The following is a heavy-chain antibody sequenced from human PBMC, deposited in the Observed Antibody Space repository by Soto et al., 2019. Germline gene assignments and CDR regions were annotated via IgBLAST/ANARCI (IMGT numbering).Heavy chain of an antibody. V-gene: IGHV1-18*01. CDR2: ISAYNGNT. CDR1: GYTFTSYG. CDR3: ARSFSLTVVGSGDNFDY. Sequence: ASVKVSCKASGYTFTSYGISWVRQAPGQGLEWMGWISAYNGNTNYAQKLQGRVTMTTDTSTSTAYMELRSLRSDDTAVYYCARSFSLTVVGSGDNFDYWRQGTLVTVSS. J-gene: IGHJ4*02. D-gene: IGHD3-22*01.